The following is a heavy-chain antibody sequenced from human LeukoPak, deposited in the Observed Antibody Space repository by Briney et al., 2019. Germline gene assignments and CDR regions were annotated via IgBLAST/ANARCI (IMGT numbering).Heavy chain of an antibody. D-gene: IGHD2-21*01. CDR3: ARIRCGRGQARCYNH. Sequence: PSETLSLTCAVSGVSVSDYYWNWIRQSPEKGLEWIGEVSPGGYTTYNPSLRSRVIISEDTSENQLSLNVTSVTAADTALYYCARIRCGRGQARCYNHWAQGSLVTVSS. CDR1: GVSVSDYY. V-gene: IGHV4-34*01. CDR2: VSPGGYT. J-gene: IGHJ5*02.